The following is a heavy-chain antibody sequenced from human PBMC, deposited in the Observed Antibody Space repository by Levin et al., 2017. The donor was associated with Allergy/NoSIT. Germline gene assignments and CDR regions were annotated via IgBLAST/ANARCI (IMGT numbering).Heavy chain of an antibody. CDR1: GFTFSSYG. D-gene: IGHD6-13*01. Sequence: GGSLRLSCAASGFTFSSYGMHWVRQAPGKGLEWVAVIWYDGSNKYYADSVKGRFTISRDNSKNTLYLQMNSLRAEDTAVYYCASGTGSSWYTYYYYYYMDVWGKGTTVTVSS. V-gene: IGHV3-33*01. CDR3: ASGTGSSWYTYYYYYYMDV. CDR2: IWYDGSNK. J-gene: IGHJ6*03.